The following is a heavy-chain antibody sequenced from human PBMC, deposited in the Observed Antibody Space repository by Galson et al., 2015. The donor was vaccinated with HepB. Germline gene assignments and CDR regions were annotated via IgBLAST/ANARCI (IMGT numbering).Heavy chain of an antibody. CDR2: ISSSSSYI. D-gene: IGHD3-22*01. Sequence: SLRLSCAASGFTFSSYSMNWVRQAPGKGLEWVSSISSSSSYIYYADSVKGRFTISRDNAKNSLYLQMNSLRAEDTAVYYCARGDLPEYYYDSSGYYDYWGQGTLVTVSS. V-gene: IGHV3-21*01. CDR3: ARGDLPEYYYDSSGYYDY. CDR1: GFTFSSYS. J-gene: IGHJ4*02.